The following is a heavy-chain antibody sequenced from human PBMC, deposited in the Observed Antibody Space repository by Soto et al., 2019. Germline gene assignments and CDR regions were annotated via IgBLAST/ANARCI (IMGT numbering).Heavy chain of an antibody. CDR3: AKDPRLQLGF. V-gene: IGHV3-23*01. Sequence: PGVSLRLSCAASGFRFGNYAMSWVRQAPGKGLEWISGISGGGHGTNYADSVKGRFTISRDNSRNTLYLQMNSLRVEDTAVYYCAKDPRLQLGFWGEGTLVTVSA. CDR2: ISGGGHGT. J-gene: IGHJ4*02. CDR1: GFRFGNYA. D-gene: IGHD1-1*01.